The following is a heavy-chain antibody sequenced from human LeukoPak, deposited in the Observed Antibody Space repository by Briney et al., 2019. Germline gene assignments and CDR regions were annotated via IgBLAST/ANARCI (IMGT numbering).Heavy chain of an antibody. CDR2: IIPILGTA. CDR1: GGTFSSYA. D-gene: IGHD1-1*01. CDR3: ARVKGTTGGYYYYYMDV. V-gene: IGHV1-69*05. J-gene: IGHJ6*03. Sequence: SVKVSCKASGGTFSSYAISWVRQAPGQGLEWMGGIIPILGTANYAQKSQGRVTITTDESTSTAYMELSSLRSEDTAVYYCARVKGTTGGYYYYYMDVWGKGTTVTVSS.